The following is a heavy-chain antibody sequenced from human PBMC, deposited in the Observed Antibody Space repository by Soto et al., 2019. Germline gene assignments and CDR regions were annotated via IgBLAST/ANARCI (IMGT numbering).Heavy chain of an antibody. V-gene: IGHV4-61*01. Sequence: QVQLQESGPGLVKPSETLSLTCTVSGGSVSSGNYYWNWIRQPPGKGLEWIGYIYYSGSTNYNPSLKSRVTISVDTSKNQFSLKLTSVTAADTAVYYCARDQTGIFDYWGQGTLVTVSS. CDR3: ARDQTGIFDY. CDR1: GGSVSSGNYY. CDR2: IYYSGST. J-gene: IGHJ4*02.